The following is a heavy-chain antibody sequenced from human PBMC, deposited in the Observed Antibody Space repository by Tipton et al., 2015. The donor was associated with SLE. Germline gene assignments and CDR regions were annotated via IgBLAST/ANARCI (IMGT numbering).Heavy chain of an antibody. CDR3: ARGLWMATIKGFDI. CDR1: GGSISSSSSYY. J-gene: IGHJ3*02. CDR2: INHRGST. V-gene: IGHV4-34*01. D-gene: IGHD5-24*01. Sequence: TLSLTCAVYGGSISSSSSYYWAWIRQPPGKGVEWIGEINHRGSTNYNPSLKSRVTISVDTSKNQFSLKLSPVTAADTAVYYCARGLWMATIKGFDIWGQGTMVTVSS.